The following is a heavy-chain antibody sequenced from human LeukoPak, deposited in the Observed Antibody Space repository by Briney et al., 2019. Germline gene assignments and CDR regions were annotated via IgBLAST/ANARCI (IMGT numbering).Heavy chain of an antibody. V-gene: IGHV4-39*01. Sequence: SETLSLTCTVSGGSISSSSYYWGWIRQPPGKGLEWIGSIYYSGGTYYNPSLKSRVTISVDTSKSQFSLKLSSVTAADTAVYYCARLTGLRITIFGVANGYHDAFDIWGQGTMVTVSS. CDR1: GGSISSSSYY. CDR3: ARLTGLRITIFGVANGYHDAFDI. CDR2: IYYSGGT. D-gene: IGHD3-3*01. J-gene: IGHJ3*02.